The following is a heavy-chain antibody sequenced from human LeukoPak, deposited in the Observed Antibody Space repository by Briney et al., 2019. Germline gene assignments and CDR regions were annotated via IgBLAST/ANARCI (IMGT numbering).Heavy chain of an antibody. J-gene: IGHJ4*02. Sequence: SETLSLTCTVSGGSIGSYYWSWIRQPPGKGLEWIGYIYYSGSTNYNPSLKSRVTISVDTSKNQFSLKLSSVTAADTAVYYCARGEQMGWLQQSYYFDYWGQGTLVTVSS. D-gene: IGHD5-24*01. V-gene: IGHV4-59*01. CDR1: GGSIGSYY. CDR3: ARGEQMGWLQQSYYFDY. CDR2: IYYSGST.